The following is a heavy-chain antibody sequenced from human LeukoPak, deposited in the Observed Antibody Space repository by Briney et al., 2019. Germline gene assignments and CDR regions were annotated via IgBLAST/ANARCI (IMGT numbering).Heavy chain of an antibody. CDR2: ITGSSSYI. CDR1: GFSFRSYS. J-gene: IGHJ4*02. CDR3: ARDRLEGGETFDS. Sequence: PGGSLRLSYAASGFSFRSYSMDWVRQAPGKGLEWVSSITGSSSYISYADSVKGRFTISRDNAENSLSLQMNSLRPEDTAVYFCARDRLEGGETFDSWGQGTLVTVSS. D-gene: IGHD1-1*01. V-gene: IGHV3-21*01.